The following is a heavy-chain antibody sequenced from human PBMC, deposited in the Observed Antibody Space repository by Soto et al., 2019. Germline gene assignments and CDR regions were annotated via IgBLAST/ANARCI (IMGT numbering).Heavy chain of an antibody. CDR2: IIPIFGTA. V-gene: IGHV1-69*12. Sequence: QVQLVQSGAEVKKPGSSVKVSCKASGGTFSSYAISWVRQAPGQGLEWMGGIIPIFGTANYAQKFQGRVTITADESTSTAYMELSSLRSHYPAVYSCASQMGVTVTSAHYYGIDVWAQETTVTVSS. CDR1: GGTFSSYA. D-gene: IGHD4-4*01. CDR3: ASQMGVTVTSAHYYGIDV. J-gene: IGHJ6*02.